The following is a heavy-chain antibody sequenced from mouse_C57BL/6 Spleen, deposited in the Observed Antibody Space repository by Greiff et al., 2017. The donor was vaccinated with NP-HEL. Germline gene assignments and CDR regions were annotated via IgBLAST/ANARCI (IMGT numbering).Heavy chain of an antibody. J-gene: IGHJ1*03. D-gene: IGHD1-1*01. CDR3: ARYYYGSSYWYFDV. Sequence: EVKLVESGGGLVQPGGSLSLSCAASGFTFTDYYMSWVRQPPGPALEWLGFIRNKANGYTTEYSASVKGRFTISRDNSQSILYLQMNALRAEDSATYYCARYYYGSSYWYFDVWGTGTTVTVSS. CDR2: IRNKANGYTT. CDR1: GFTFTDYY. V-gene: IGHV7-3*01.